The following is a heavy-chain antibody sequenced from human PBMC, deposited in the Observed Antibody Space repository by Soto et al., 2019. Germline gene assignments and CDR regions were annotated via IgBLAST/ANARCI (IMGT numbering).Heavy chain of an antibody. CDR1: GFTFSSYG. Sequence: PGGSLRLSCAASGFTFSSYGMHWVRQAPGKGLEWVAVIWYDGSSTTYADSVKGRFTISRDNAKNTVSLQMNSLRVEDTGVYFCARGDRGAFDLWGQGTMVTVSS. V-gene: IGHV3-33*03. D-gene: IGHD2-21*02. CDR3: ARGDRGAFDL. J-gene: IGHJ3*01. CDR2: IWYDGSST.